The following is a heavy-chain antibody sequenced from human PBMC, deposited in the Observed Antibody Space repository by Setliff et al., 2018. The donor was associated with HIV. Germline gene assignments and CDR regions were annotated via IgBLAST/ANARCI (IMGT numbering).Heavy chain of an antibody. CDR2: INAGNGNT. CDR1: GYTFTDYA. D-gene: IGHD2-2*01. J-gene: IGHJ6*02. V-gene: IGHV1-3*01. CDR3: ARDPFCSSTSCDAVGGMDV. Sequence: ASVKVSCKASGYTFTDYAIYWMRQAPGQRLEWLGWINAGNGNTEYSQNFQGRVTMTTDTSTSTAYMELRSLRSDDTAVYYCARDPFCSSTSCDAVGGMDVWGQGTTVTVSS.